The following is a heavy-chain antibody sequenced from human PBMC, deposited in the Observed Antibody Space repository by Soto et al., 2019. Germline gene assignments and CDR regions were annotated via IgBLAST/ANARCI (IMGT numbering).Heavy chain of an antibody. D-gene: IGHD2-21*01. Sequence: PSETLSLTCTVSGGSISSSSYYWGWIRQPPGKGLEWIGSIYYSGSTYYNPSLKSRVTISVDTSKNQFSLKLSSVTAADTAVYYCARHLRLNSGGFWNWFDPWGQGTLVTVSS. CDR1: GGSISSSSYY. CDR2: IYYSGST. CDR3: ARHLRLNSGGFWNWFDP. J-gene: IGHJ5*02. V-gene: IGHV4-39*01.